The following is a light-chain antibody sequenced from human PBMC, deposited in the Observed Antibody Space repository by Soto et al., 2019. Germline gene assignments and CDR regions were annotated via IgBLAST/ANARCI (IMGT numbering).Light chain of an antibody. V-gene: IGKV3D-20*02. CDR3: QQRNNWPPT. Sequence: EIVLTQSPGTLSLSPGERATLSCRASQSFSSSYLAWYQQKPGQAPRLLIYATSSRATGIPDRFSGSGSQTDFTLTISRLEPEDFAVYYCQQRNNWPPTFGGGTKVDIK. CDR1: QSFSSSY. J-gene: IGKJ4*01. CDR2: ATS.